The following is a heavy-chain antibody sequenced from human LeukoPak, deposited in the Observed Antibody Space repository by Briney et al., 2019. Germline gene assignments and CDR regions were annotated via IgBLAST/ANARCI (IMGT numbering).Heavy chain of an antibody. D-gene: IGHD3-3*01. CDR2: IWYDESNR. V-gene: IGHV3-33*06. CDR3: AKDRDFWSGKAFDY. Sequence: PGGSLRLSCAASGLTFSSYGMHWVRQAPGKGLEWVAVIWYDESNRYYADSVKGRFTISRDNSKNTLYLQMNSLRAEDTAVYYCAKDRDFWSGKAFDYWGQGTLVTVSS. CDR1: GLTFSSYG. J-gene: IGHJ4*02.